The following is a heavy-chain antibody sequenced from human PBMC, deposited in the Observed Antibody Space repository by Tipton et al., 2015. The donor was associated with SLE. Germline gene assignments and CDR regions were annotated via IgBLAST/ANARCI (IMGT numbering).Heavy chain of an antibody. Sequence: SLRLSCAASGFTFSNYAMHWVRQAPGKGLEWVAVISYDGSNKYYADSVKGRFTISRDNSKNTLYLQMNSLRAEDTAVYYCATGGFKFNNWFDPWGQGTLVTVSS. CDR1: GFTFSNYA. D-gene: IGHD3-16*01. CDR2: ISYDGSNK. J-gene: IGHJ5*02. V-gene: IGHV3-30*04. CDR3: ATGGFKFNNWFDP.